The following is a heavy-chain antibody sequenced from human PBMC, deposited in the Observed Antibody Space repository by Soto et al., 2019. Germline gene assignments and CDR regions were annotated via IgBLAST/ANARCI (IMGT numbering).Heavy chain of an antibody. D-gene: IGHD2-8*01. J-gene: IGHJ6*02. CDR3: HSNALTDIVAMVYAIGPRDYSSYCMDV. CDR2: ISSSSSYI. V-gene: IGHV3-21*01. Sequence: PGWSLRLSCAASGFTFSSYSMNWVRQAPGKGLEWVSSISSSSSYIYYADSVKGRFTIFRDNPKNSLYLQMNSLRAEDTAVYYCHSNALTDIVAMVYAIGPRDYSSYCMDVGGEGTTANVS. CDR1: GFTFSSYS.